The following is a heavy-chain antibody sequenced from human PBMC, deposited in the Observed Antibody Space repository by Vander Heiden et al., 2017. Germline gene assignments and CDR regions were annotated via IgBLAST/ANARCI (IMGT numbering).Heavy chain of an antibody. Sequence: QVQLVESGGGVVQPGRSLRLSCAASGFTFSSYGMHWVRRAQGKGLEWVAVISDDGSNKYYADSVKGRFTISRDNSKNTLYLQMNSLRAEDTAVYYCAKDRRDGDNEYYFDYWGQGTLVTVSS. J-gene: IGHJ4*02. CDR2: ISDDGSNK. V-gene: IGHV3-30*18. CDR1: GFTFSSYG. D-gene: IGHD1-1*01. CDR3: AKDRRDGDNEYYFDY.